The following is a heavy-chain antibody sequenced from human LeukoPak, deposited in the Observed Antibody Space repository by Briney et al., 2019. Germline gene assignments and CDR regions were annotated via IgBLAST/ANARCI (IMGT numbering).Heavy chain of an antibody. D-gene: IGHD3-9*01. CDR2: IYYSGST. J-gene: IGHJ5*02. CDR1: GGSISSYY. V-gene: IGHV4-59*01. CDR3: ARGYDILTGKNWFDP. Sequence: SGTLSLTCTVSGGSISSYYWSWIRQPPGKGLEWIGYIYYSGSTNYNPSLKSRVTISVDTSKNQFSLKLSSVTAADTAVYYCARGYDILTGKNWFDPWGQGTLVTVSS.